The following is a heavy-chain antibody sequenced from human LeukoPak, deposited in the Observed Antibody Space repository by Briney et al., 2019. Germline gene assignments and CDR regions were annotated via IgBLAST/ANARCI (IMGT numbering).Heavy chain of an antibody. J-gene: IGHJ4*02. D-gene: IGHD6-19*01. CDR1: GFTFSSYG. CDR2: ISGSGGST. Sequence: GGTLRLSCAASGFTFSSYGMSWVRQAPGKGLEWVSAISGSGGSTYYTDSVKGRFTISRDNSKNTLYLQMNSLRAEDTAVYYCARVTAVAGTSVGADAWGQGILVTVS. V-gene: IGHV3-23*01. CDR3: ARVTAVAGTSVGADA.